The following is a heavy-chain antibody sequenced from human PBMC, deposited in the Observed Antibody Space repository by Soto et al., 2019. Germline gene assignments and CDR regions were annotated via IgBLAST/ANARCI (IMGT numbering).Heavy chain of an antibody. CDR2: IYYSGST. V-gene: IGHV4-59*01. CDR3: ARDIFGTLDCSGGSCYRYYYYYYYYMDV. D-gene: IGHD2-15*01. Sequence: SETLSHTCTVSGGSISSYYWSWIRQPPGKGLEWIGYIYYSGSTNYNPSLKSRVTISVDTSKNQFSLKLSSVTAADTAVYYCARDIFGTLDCSGGSCYRYYYYYYYYMDVWGKGTTVTVSS. CDR1: GGSISSYY. J-gene: IGHJ6*03.